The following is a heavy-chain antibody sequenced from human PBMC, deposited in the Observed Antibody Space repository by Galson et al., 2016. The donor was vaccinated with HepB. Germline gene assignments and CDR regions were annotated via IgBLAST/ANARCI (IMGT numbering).Heavy chain of an antibody. Sequence: PALVKPTQTLTLTCTFSGFSLSTRGVGVGWIRQPPGEALEWLTLIYWDNDKRYNPSLTSRLTVTKDTSKSQVVLTMTNMDPVDTATYYCARAYCGGDCLSYNILYQYGLDVWGQGTTVTVSS. CDR2: IYWDNDK. CDR3: ARAYCGGDCLSYNILYQYGLDV. V-gene: IGHV2-5*02. CDR1: GFSLSTRGVG. D-gene: IGHD2-21*01. J-gene: IGHJ6*02.